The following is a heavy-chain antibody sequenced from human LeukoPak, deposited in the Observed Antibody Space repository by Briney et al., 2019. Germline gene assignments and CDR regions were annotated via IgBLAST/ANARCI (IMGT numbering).Heavy chain of an antibody. CDR3: ASDSSKSSLADP. V-gene: IGHV1-46*01. D-gene: IGHD2-2*01. J-gene: IGHJ5*02. CDR2: INPSGGST. CDR1: GSTFTSNF. Sequence: ASVKVSSKASGSTFTSNFIHWVRQAPGQGLEWMGIINPSGGSTSCAQKFQGRVTMTSDTSTSTVYMELSSLRSEDTAVYYCASDSSKSSLADPWGQGTLVTVSS.